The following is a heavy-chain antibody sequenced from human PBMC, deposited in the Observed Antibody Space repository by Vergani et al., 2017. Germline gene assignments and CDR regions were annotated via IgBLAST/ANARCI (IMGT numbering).Heavy chain of an antibody. CDR1: GGSFSGYY. Sequence: QVQLQQWGAGLLKPSENLSLTCAVYGGSFSGYYWSWIRQPPGKGLEWVGEINHSGSTNYNPSLKSRVTISVDTSKNQFSLKLSSVTAADTAVYYCARGRYCSSTSCSPNTYRGYYYYMDVWGKGTTVTVSS. CDR2: INHSGST. D-gene: IGHD2-2*01. V-gene: IGHV4-34*01. CDR3: ARGRYCSSTSCSPNTYRGYYYYMDV. J-gene: IGHJ6*03.